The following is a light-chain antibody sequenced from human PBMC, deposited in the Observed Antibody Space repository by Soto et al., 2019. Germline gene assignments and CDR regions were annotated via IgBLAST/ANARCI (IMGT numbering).Light chain of an antibody. CDR2: GAS. V-gene: IGKV3-15*01. J-gene: IGKJ2*01. CDR1: ESVSIN. CDR3: QQYTNWPPYT. Sequence: EIVMTQSPATLSVSPGERATLSCRASESVSINLAWYQQKPGQAPRLLIYGASTRATDIPARFSGSGSVTEITLTISSLQSEDFAVNYCQQYTNWPPYTFGQGTKLEIK.